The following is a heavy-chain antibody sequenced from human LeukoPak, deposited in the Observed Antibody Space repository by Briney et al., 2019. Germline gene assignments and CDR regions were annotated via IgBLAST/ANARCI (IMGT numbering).Heavy chain of an antibody. CDR1: GGSISSGSYY. CDR3: ARSNTAMVNWFDP. D-gene: IGHD5-18*01. CDR2: ICTSGST. V-gene: IGHV4-61*02. J-gene: IGHJ5*02. Sequence: PSETLSLTCTVSGGSISSGSYYWSWIRQPAGKGLEGIGRICTSGSTNYNPSLKSRVTISVDTSKNQFSLKLSSVTAADTAVYYCARSNTAMVNWFDPWGQGTLVTVSS.